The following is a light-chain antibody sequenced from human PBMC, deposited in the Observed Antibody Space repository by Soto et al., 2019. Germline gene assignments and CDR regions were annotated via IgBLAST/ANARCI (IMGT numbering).Light chain of an antibody. J-gene: IGKJ4*01. CDR2: DAS. V-gene: IGKV3-15*01. Sequence: EIVMTQSPATLSVSPGERATLSCRASQTVRSNLAWYQQKPGQAPRLLIYDASTRATVIPVRFRASGSGTEFTLTISILLSEDSAVYYCHPYNKLLSLTFGGGTQVAIK. CDR1: QTVRSN. CDR3: HPYNKLLSLT.